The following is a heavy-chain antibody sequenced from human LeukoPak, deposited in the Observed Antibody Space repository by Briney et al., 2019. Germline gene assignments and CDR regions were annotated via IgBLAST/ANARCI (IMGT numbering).Heavy chain of an antibody. CDR3: ARGWDYDILTGYYRPYYYYGMDV. Sequence: LGGSLRLSCAASGFTFSSYSMNWVRQAPGMGLEWVSSISSSSSYIYYADSVKGRFTISRDNAKNSLYLQMNSLRAEDTAVYYCARGWDYDILTGYYRPYYYYGMDVWGKGTTVTVSS. D-gene: IGHD3-9*01. CDR2: ISSSSSYI. J-gene: IGHJ6*04. CDR1: GFTFSSYS. V-gene: IGHV3-21*01.